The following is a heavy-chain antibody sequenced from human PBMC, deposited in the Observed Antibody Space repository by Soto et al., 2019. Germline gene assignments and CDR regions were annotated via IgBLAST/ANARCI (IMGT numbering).Heavy chain of an antibody. Sequence: GGSLRLSCASSGLTFSSYWMHWVRQAPGKGLVWVSRINSDGSSTSYADSVKGRFTISRDNAKNTLYLQMNSLRAEDTAVYYCARDKSLTRYCTNGVCYPLDVWGKGTTVTVSS. V-gene: IGHV3-74*01. D-gene: IGHD2-8*01. J-gene: IGHJ6*04. CDR3: ARDKSLTRYCTNGVCYPLDV. CDR2: INSDGSST. CDR1: GLTFSSYW.